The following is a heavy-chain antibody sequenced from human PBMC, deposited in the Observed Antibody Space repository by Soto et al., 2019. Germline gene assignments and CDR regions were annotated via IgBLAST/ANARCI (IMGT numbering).Heavy chain of an antibody. CDR3: ARTGAIFPWFDP. Sequence: SETLSLTCTVSGGSISSYYWSWIRQPPGKGLEWIGYIYYSGSTNYNPSLKSRVTISVDTSKNQFSPKLSSVTAADTAVYYCARTGAIFPWFDPWGQGTLVTVSS. V-gene: IGHV4-59*01. CDR2: IYYSGST. D-gene: IGHD3-3*01. J-gene: IGHJ5*02. CDR1: GGSISSYY.